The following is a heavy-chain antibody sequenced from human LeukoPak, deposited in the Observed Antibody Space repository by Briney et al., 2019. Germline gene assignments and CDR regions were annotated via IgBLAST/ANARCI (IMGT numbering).Heavy chain of an antibody. Sequence: PSETLSLTCAVYGVSFSGYYWSWLRQPPGKGLEWLGEINHSGSTNYNPSLKSRVTISVDTSKNQFSLKLSSVTAADTAVYYCARYDSSGYYHYYYYGMDVWGQGTTVTVSS. V-gene: IGHV4-34*01. D-gene: IGHD3-22*01. CDR1: GVSFSGYY. CDR2: INHSGST. J-gene: IGHJ6*02. CDR3: ARYDSSGYYHYYYYGMDV.